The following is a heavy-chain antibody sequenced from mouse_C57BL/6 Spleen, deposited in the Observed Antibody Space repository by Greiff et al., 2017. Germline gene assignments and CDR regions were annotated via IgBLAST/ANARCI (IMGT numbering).Heavy chain of an antibody. J-gene: IGHJ4*01. CDR1: GYAFSSSW. CDR2: IYPGDGDT. D-gene: IGHD4-1*01. Sequence: QVQLQQSGPELVKPGASVKISCKASGYAFSSSWMNWVKQRPGKGLEWIGRIYPGDGDTNYNGKFKGKATLTADKSSSTAYMQLSSLTSEDSAVYFCARRELGSYWGQGTSVTVSS. CDR3: ARRELGSY. V-gene: IGHV1-82*01.